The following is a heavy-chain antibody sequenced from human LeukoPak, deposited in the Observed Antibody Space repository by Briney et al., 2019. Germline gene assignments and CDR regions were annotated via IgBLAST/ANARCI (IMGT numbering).Heavy chain of an antibody. J-gene: IGHJ4*02. V-gene: IGHV1-69*04. CDR1: GGTFSSYA. D-gene: IGHD2-8*01. Sequence: SVKVSCKASGGTFSSYAINWIRQTPGQGLEWMGRIVPLFGKPNYAQKFQGRDTVTADRSTTTAYMELDRLRSEDTAVYYCAKDTPIGKYCTNGVCSPFDYWGQGTLVTVSS. CDR3: AKDTPIGKYCTNGVCSPFDY. CDR2: IVPLFGKP.